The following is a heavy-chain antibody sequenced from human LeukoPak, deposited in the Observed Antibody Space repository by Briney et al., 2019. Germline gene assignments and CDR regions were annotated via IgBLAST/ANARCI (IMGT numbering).Heavy chain of an antibody. CDR1: GFTFTTYG. D-gene: IGHD1-1*01. CDR3: ARGAYNWNDANLDDAFDI. CDR2: ISGSGSNT. Sequence: PGGSLRLSCAASGFTFTTYGMIWVRQAPGKGLEWVLGISGSGSNTYYADSAKGRFTSSRDYSKRTVYLQMNSLRAEDTAVYYCARGAYNWNDANLDDAFDIWGQGTMVTVSS. J-gene: IGHJ3*02. V-gene: IGHV3-23*01.